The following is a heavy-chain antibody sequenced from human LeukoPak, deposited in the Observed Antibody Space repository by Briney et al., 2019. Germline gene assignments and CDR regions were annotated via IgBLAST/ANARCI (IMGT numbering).Heavy chain of an antibody. V-gene: IGHV3-11*01. J-gene: IGHJ4*02. Sequence: GGSLRLSCAASGFSVSDYYMSWIRQAPGKGLEWVSYISRRSGTMYYADSVKGRFTISRDIPHNSLYLQMNSLRAGDTAVYYCASAIVATDQDPPFDYWGQGTLVTVSS. D-gene: IGHD5-12*01. CDR3: ASAIVATDQDPPFDY. CDR1: GFSVSDYY. CDR2: ISRRSGTM.